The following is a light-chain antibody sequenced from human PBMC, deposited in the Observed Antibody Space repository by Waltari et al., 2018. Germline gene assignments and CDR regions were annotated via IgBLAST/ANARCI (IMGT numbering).Light chain of an antibody. J-gene: IGKJ4*01. CDR1: QSVDSN. CDR3: LQYNDWPPLT. V-gene: IGKV3-15*01. CDR2: SAS. Sequence: EVVMKQYQATLSVSSGDTAPISCRASQSVDSNLAWYQQKPGQAPKFLIFSASTRATGIPARFSGGGFGTEFTLTINSLQSEDFAVYYCLQYNDWPPLTFGGGTKVEMK.